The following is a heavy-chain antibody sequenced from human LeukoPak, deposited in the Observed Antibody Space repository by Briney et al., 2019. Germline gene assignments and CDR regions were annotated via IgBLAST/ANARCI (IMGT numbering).Heavy chain of an antibody. Sequence: PGGSLRLSCAASGFTFSSYWMHWVRQAPGKGLVWVSRINSDGSSTSYADSVKGRFTISRDNAKNTLYLQMNSLRAEDTAVYYCARVRARAAAGRGVYYYGMDVWGQGTTVTVSS. CDR3: ARVRARAAAGRGVYYYGMDV. V-gene: IGHV3-74*01. J-gene: IGHJ6*02. CDR2: INSDGSST. CDR1: GFTFSSYW. D-gene: IGHD6-13*01.